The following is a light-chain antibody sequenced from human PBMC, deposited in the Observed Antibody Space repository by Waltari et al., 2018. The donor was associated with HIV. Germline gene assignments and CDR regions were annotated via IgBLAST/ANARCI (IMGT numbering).Light chain of an antibody. CDR1: SPTKYS. CDR3: DSRDTNNKHHV. Sequence: SSELTQDPAVSVALGQTVRITCHGDSPTKYSANWYQQKPGQAPLLILYGKNHYRRSGIPARFSGSASGTTASLTITGAQAEDEADYYCDSRDTNNKHHVFGTGT. CDR2: GKN. V-gene: IGLV3-19*01. J-gene: IGLJ1*01.